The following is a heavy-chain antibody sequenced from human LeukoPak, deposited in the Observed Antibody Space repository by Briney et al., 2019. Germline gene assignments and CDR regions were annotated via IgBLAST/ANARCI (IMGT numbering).Heavy chain of an antibody. CDR1: GFTFSSYA. CDR3: AKDEGRRIAAAGTDY. D-gene: IGHD6-13*01. J-gene: IGHJ4*02. V-gene: IGHV3-23*01. Sequence: GGSLRLSCAASGFTFSSYAMSWVRQAPGKGLEWVSAISGSGGSTYYADSVKGRFTISRDNSKNTLYLQMESLRAEDTAVYYCAKDEGRRIAAAGTDYRGQGTLVTVSS. CDR2: ISGSGGST.